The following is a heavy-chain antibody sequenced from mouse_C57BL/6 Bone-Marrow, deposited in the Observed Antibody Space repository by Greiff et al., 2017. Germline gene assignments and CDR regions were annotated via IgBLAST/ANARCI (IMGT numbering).Heavy chain of an antibody. CDR2: ISSGGSYT. CDR3: ANPNRWYFDV. D-gene: IGHD6-1*01. V-gene: IGHV5-6*01. J-gene: IGHJ1*03. Sequence: EVKLMESGGDLVKPGGSLKLSCAASGFTFSSYGMSWVRQTPDKRLEWVATISSGGSYTYYPDSVKGRFAISRDNAKNTLYLQMSSLKSEDTAMYYCANPNRWYFDVWGTGTTVTVSS. CDR1: GFTFSSYG.